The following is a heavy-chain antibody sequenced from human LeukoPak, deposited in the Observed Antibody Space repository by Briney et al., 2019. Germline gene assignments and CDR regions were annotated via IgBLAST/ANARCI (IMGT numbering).Heavy chain of an antibody. CDR3: ARETYYYDSSGSAFDY. V-gene: IGHV3-21*01. CDR1: GFTFSSYS. D-gene: IGHD3-22*01. Sequence: PGGSLRLSCAASGFTFSSYSMNWVRQAPGKGLEWVSSISSSSSYIYYADSVKGRFTISRDNAKNSLYLQMNSLRAEDTAVYYCARETYYYDSSGSAFDYWGQGTLVTVSS. J-gene: IGHJ4*02. CDR2: ISSSSSYI.